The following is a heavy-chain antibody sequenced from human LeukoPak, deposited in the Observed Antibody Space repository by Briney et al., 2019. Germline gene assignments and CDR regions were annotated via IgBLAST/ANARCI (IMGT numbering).Heavy chain of an antibody. J-gene: IGHJ4*02. CDR1: GFTFNTYS. CDR3: ASFTDIRELRRSGNPNFDY. D-gene: IGHD3-10*01. CDR2: ITSSSSYI. V-gene: IGHV3-21*01. Sequence: GGSLRLSCAASGFTFNTYSFNWVRQAPGKGLEWVSSITSSSSYIYYADSVKGRFTISRDNAKNPLYLQMNSLRAEDTAVYYCASFTDIRELRRSGNPNFDYWGQGTLVTVSS.